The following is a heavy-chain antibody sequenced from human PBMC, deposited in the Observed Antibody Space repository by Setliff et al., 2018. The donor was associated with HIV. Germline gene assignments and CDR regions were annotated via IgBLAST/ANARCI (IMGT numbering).Heavy chain of an antibody. CDR1: GYTFISYG. Sequence: ASVKVSCKTSGYTFISYGISWVRQAPGQGLEWMGWIDGHNGDTKYDQKLQGRVTVAADISTSTVYMELRSLRSDDTAIYYCVRDDNYFDTAGYYSYLDYWGQGTQVTVSS. D-gene: IGHD3-22*01. CDR2: IDGHNGDT. CDR3: VRDDNYFDTAGYYSYLDY. V-gene: IGHV1-18*01. J-gene: IGHJ4*02.